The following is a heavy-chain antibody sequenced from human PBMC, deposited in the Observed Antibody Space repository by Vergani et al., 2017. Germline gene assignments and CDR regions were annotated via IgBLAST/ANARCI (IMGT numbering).Heavy chain of an antibody. J-gene: IGHJ5*02. V-gene: IGHV4-30-2*01. Sequence: QLQLQESGPGLVKPSQTLSLTCAVSGGSISSGGYSWSWIRQPPGKGLEWIGYIYHSGSTYYNPSLKSRVTISVDRSKNQFSLKLSSVTAADTAVYYCARDYARSWFDPWGQGTLVTVSS. CDR1: GGSISSGGYS. CDR2: IYHSGST. CDR3: ARDYARSWFDP. D-gene: IGHD3-16*01.